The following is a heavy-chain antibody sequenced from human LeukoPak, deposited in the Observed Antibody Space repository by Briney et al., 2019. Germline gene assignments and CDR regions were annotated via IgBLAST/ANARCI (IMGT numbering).Heavy chain of an antibody. CDR3: ARGDSRVPGLKDY. V-gene: IGHV1-2*04. Sequence: ASVKVSCRASGYTFTGYYMHWVRQAPGQGLEWMGWINPNSGGTNYAQKFQGWVTMTRDTSISTAYMELSRLRSDDTAVYYCARGDSRVPGLKDYWGQGTLVTVSS. D-gene: IGHD2-15*01. J-gene: IGHJ4*02. CDR1: GYTFTGYY. CDR2: INPNSGGT.